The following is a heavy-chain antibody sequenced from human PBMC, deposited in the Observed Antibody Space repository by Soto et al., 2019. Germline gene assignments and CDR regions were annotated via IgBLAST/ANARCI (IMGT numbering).Heavy chain of an antibody. D-gene: IGHD3-9*01. J-gene: IGHJ5*02. CDR3: ARGLRYFDWSPWFDP. Sequence: SETLSLTCTVSGGSISSYYWSWIRQPPGKGLEWIGYIYYSGSTNYNPSLKSRVTISVDTSKNQFSLKLSSVTAADTAVYYCARGLRYFDWSPWFDPWGQGTLVTVSS. V-gene: IGHV4-59*01. CDR1: GGSISSYY. CDR2: IYYSGST.